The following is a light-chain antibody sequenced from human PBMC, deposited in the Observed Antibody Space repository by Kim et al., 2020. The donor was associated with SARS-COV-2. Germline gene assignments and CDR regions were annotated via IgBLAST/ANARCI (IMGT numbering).Light chain of an antibody. Sequence: SYELTQPPSVSVSPGQTASITCSGYILGEKYVSWYQQKPGQSPLLVIYQDNQRPSGIPERFSGSNSGNTATLTISGTQAMDEADYYCQAWDSSTHNYVFGGGTKVTVL. J-gene: IGLJ1*01. V-gene: IGLV3-1*01. CDR3: QAWDSSTHNYV. CDR1: ILGEKY. CDR2: QDN.